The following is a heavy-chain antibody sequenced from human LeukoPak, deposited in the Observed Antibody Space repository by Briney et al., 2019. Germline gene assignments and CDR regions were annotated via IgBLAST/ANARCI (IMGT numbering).Heavy chain of an antibody. V-gene: IGHV3-66*02. CDR3: ARRRSSSWGIDY. J-gene: IGHJ4*02. D-gene: IGHD6-13*01. CDR2: IYSSGNT. Sequence: GGSLRLSCAASGFTVSSNYMSWVRQAPGKGLEWVSVIYSSGNTYYADSVKDRSTISRDNSKNTMYLQMNSLRTEDTAVYYCARRRSSSWGIDYWGQGTLVTVSS. CDR1: GFTVSSNY.